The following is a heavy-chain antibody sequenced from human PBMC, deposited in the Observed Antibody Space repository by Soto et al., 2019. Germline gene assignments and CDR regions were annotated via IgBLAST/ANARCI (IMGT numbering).Heavy chain of an antibody. V-gene: IGHV1-58*01. CDR2: IVVGSGNT. J-gene: IGHJ3*02. CDR3: AAASLDYDGSGPRGRAFER. CDR1: ALTVTSSA. D-gene: IGHD3-22*01. Sequence: SVNGYCKASALTVTSSAVQWVRQARGQRLEWIGWIVVGSGNTNYAQKFQERVTITRDMSTSTAYMELSSLRSEDTAVYYCAAASLDYDGSGPRGRAFERWGRGKMVIV.